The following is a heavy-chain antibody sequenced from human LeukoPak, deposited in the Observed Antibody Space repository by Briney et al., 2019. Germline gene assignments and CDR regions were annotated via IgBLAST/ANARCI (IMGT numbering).Heavy chain of an antibody. CDR1: GFTFSSYW. Sequence: GGSLRLSCAASGFTFSSYWMHWVRQAPGKGLVWVSRINSDGSSTSYADSVKGRFTISRDNAKNTLYLQMSSLRAEDTAVYYCARRPKGYYYDSSGFFDYWGQGTLVTVPS. V-gene: IGHV3-74*01. CDR2: INSDGSST. D-gene: IGHD3-22*01. CDR3: ARRPKGYYYDSSGFFDY. J-gene: IGHJ4*02.